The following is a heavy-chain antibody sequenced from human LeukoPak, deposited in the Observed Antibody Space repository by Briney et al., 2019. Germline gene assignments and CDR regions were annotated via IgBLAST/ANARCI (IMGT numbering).Heavy chain of an antibody. Sequence: SETLSLTCTVSGGSISSYYWSWIRQPPGKGLEWIGYIYYSGSTNYNPSLKSRVTISVDTSKNQFSLKLSSVTAADTAVYYCASINCTGGSCYAYFQHWGQGSLVTVSS. CDR2: IYYSGST. D-gene: IGHD2-15*01. V-gene: IGHV4-59*01. CDR1: GGSISSYY. CDR3: ASINCTGGSCYAYFQH. J-gene: IGHJ1*01.